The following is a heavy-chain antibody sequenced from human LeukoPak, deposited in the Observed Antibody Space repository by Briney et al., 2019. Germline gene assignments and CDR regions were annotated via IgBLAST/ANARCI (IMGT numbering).Heavy chain of an antibody. D-gene: IGHD3-3*01. CDR1: GFTFSSYA. J-gene: IGHJ4*02. CDR2: ISGSGGST. CDR3: AKGATIFPDSGHYFDY. Sequence: GGSLRLSCAASGFTFSSYAMSWVRQAPGKGLEWVSAISGSGGSTYYADSVKGRFIISRDNSKNTLYLQMNSLRAEDTAVYYCAKGATIFPDSGHYFDYWGQGTLVTVSS. V-gene: IGHV3-23*01.